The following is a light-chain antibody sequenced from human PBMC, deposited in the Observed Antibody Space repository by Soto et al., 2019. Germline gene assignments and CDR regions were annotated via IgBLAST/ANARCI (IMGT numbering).Light chain of an antibody. V-gene: IGLV2-14*01. Sequence: QSALTQPASVSGSPGQSITISCTGTSSDVGNYNYVSWYQQHPGKAPKLMIYEVNSRPSGVSYRFSGSKSGSTASLTISGLQAEDESDYYCTSYTSYSTYVFGTGTKLTVL. CDR2: EVN. CDR3: TSYTSYSTYV. CDR1: SSDVGNYNY. J-gene: IGLJ1*01.